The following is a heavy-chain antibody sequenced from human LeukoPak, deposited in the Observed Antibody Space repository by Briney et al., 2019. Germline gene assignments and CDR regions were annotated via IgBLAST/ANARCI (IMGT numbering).Heavy chain of an antibody. D-gene: IGHD3-16*02. J-gene: IGHJ5*02. V-gene: IGHV7-4-1*02. CDR2: INPNTGNP. Sequence: ASVKVSCKASGYTFTSYYMHWVRQAPGQGLEWMGWINPNTGNPTYAQGFTGRSVFSLDTSVSTTYLQISSLKAEDTAVYYCARAYQRLGGLSFPDQWGQGTLVSVSS. CDR3: ARAYQRLGGLSFPDQ. CDR1: GYTFTSYY.